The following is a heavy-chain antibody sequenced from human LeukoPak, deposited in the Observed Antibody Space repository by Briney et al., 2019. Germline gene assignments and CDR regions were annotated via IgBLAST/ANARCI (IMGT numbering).Heavy chain of an antibody. CDR1: GFTFSSYW. CDR2: ISGSGGST. D-gene: IGHD2-2*01. CDR3: AKDFSQYQLLLAFDI. J-gene: IGHJ3*02. V-gene: IGHV3-23*01. Sequence: GGSLRLSCAASGFTFSSYWMNWVRQAPGKGLEWVSAISGSGGSTYYADSVKGRFTISRDNSKNTLYLQMNSLRAEDTAVYYCAKDFSQYQLLLAFDIWGQGTMVTVSS.